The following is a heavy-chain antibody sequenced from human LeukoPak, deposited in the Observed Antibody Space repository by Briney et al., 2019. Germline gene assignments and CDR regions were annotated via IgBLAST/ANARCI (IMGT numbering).Heavy chain of an antibody. CDR2: IYYSGSI. Sequence: SETLSLTRTVSGGSISSSSYYWGWIRQPPGKGLEWIGSIYYSGSIYYNPSLKSRVTISVDTSKNQFSLKLSSVTAADTAVYYCARRELTVTTRFDPWGQGTLVTVSS. V-gene: IGHV4-39*01. D-gene: IGHD4-11*01. CDR1: GGSISSSSYY. J-gene: IGHJ5*02. CDR3: ARRELTVTTRFDP.